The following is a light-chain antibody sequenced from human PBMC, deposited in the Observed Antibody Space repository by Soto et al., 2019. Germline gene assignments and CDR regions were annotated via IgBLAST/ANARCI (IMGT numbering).Light chain of an antibody. J-gene: IGKJ2*01. CDR2: GAS. V-gene: IGKV3-20*01. CDR1: QSVTSTY. CDR3: QHYGSSQYT. Sequence: EIVLTQSPGTLSLSPGERATLSCRASQSVTSTYLAWYQQKPGQAPRLLISGASSRATGIPDRFSGTGSGTDFSLTISRLEPEDFVVYYCQHYGSSQYTFGQGTKLEIQ.